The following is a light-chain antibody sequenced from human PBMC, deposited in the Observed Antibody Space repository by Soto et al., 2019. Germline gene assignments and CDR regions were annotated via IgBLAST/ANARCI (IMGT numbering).Light chain of an antibody. CDR3: QQFNNYPRT. CDR1: QGISSA. V-gene: IGKV1D-13*01. Sequence: AIQLTQSPSSLSASVGDRVTITCRASQGISSALAWYQQKPGKAPKLMIYDASSMESGVPSRFSGSGSGTDFTLTISSLQHEEFAKYYCQQFNNYPRTFGQGTKVEIK. CDR2: DAS. J-gene: IGKJ1*01.